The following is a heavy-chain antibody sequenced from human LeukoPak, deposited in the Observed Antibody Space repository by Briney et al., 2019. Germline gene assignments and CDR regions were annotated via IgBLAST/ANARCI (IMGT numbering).Heavy chain of an antibody. V-gene: IGHV3-7*01. CDR1: GFTFSSYW. D-gene: IGHD6-19*01. CDR3: ARGQAAGNLLGY. Sequence: PGGSLRLSCAASGFTFSSYWMIWVRQAPGKGLEGVANIKQDGSEKYYVDSVKGRFTISRDNAKNSLFLQMNSLRAEDTAVYYCARGQAAGNLLGYWGQGALVTVSS. J-gene: IGHJ4*02. CDR2: IKQDGSEK.